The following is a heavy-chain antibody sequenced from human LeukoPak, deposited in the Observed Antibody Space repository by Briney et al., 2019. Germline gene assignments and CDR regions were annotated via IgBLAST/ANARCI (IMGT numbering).Heavy chain of an antibody. CDR2: IYYSGST. J-gene: IGHJ4*02. D-gene: IGHD3-10*01. CDR3: ARASSMVRGLHYFDY. Sequence: PSETLSLTCTVSGGSISSSSYYWGWIRQPPGKGLEWIGSIYYSGSTYYNPSLKSRVTISVDTSKNQFSLKLSSVTAADTAVYYCARASSMVRGLHYFDYWGQGTQVTVSS. CDR1: GGSISSSSYY. V-gene: IGHV4-39*07.